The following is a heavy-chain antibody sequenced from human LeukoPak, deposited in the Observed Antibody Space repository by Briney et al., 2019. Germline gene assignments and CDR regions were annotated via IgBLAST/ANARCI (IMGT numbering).Heavy chain of an antibody. CDR2: ISDYKGNT. Sequence: ASVKVSCKASGYTFTSYGISWVRQAPGQGLEWMGWISDYKGNTNYAQKLQGRVTMTTDTSTSTAYMELRSLRSDDTAVYYCARGRDRGWNYYDSSGYYGDYWGQGTLVTVSS. CDR1: GYTFTSYG. J-gene: IGHJ4*02. D-gene: IGHD3-22*01. V-gene: IGHV1-18*01. CDR3: ARGRDRGWNYYDSSGYYGDY.